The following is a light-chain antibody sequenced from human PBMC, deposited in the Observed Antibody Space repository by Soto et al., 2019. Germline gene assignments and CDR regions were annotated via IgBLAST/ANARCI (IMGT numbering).Light chain of an antibody. J-gene: IGKJ1*01. V-gene: IGKV3-11*01. CDR3: QQRNNWQWT. CDR1: QNISSY. CDR2: DAS. Sequence: ELVLTQSPATLSLSPGAGATLSCRASQNISSYLAWYQQRPGQPPRLLIYDASSRATDIPARCSGSGSGTDCTLTISSRDPEDFAVYYCQQRNNWQWTFGQGTKLEIK.